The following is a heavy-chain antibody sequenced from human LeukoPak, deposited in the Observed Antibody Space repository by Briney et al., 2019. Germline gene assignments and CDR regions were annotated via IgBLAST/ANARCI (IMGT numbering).Heavy chain of an antibody. CDR1: GFTFSGSA. CDR3: TRINTVTNLNNWFDP. J-gene: IGHJ5*02. Sequence: GGSLRLSCAASGFTFSGSAMHWVRQASGKGLEWVGRIRSKANSYATAYAASVKGRFTISRDDSKNTAYLQMNCLKTEDTAVYYCTRINTVTNLNNWFDPWGQGTLVTVSS. CDR2: IRSKANSYAT. D-gene: IGHD4-17*01. V-gene: IGHV3-73*01.